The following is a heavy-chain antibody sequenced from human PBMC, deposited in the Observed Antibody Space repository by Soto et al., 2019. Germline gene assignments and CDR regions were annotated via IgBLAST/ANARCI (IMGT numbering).Heavy chain of an antibody. CDR3: AREISVAGGHFDY. J-gene: IGHJ4*02. CDR1: GFTFSSYS. D-gene: IGHD6-19*01. CDR2: ISSSGSTI. V-gene: IGHV3-48*02. Sequence: PGGSLRLSCAASGFTFSSYSMDWVRQAPGKGLEWVSYISSSGSTIYYADSVKGRFTVSRDNAEDTLYLQMNSLRDEDTAVYYCAREISVAGGHFDYWGQGTLVTVSS.